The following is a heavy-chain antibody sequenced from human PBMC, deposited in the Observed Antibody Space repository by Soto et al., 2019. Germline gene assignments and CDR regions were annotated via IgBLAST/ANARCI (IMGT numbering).Heavy chain of an antibody. J-gene: IGHJ2*01. D-gene: IGHD6-19*01. CDR1: GYTFTNYA. CDR2: INAGNGNT. CDR3: ARATAVGYWYFDL. Sequence: ASVKVSCKASGYTFTNYAVHWVRQAPGQRLEWMGWINAGNGNTRFSQNLQGRVTITRDTSARTVYMELSSLRSEDTAVYYCARATAVGYWYFDLWGRGTLVTVSS. V-gene: IGHV1-3*01.